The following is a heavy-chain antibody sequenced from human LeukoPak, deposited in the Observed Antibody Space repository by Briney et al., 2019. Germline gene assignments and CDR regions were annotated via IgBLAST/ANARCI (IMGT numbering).Heavy chain of an antibody. V-gene: IGHV3-23*01. J-gene: IGHJ4*02. CDR2: ISGSGGST. Sequence: HPGGSLRLSCAASGFTFSSYAMSWVRQAPGKGLEWVSAISGSGGSTYYADSVKGRFTISRDNSKNTLYLQMNSLRAEDTAVYYCAKDPDWYSGSYYGYFDYWGQGTLVTVSS. CDR3: AKDPDWYSGSYYGYFDY. D-gene: IGHD1-26*01. CDR1: GFTFSSYA.